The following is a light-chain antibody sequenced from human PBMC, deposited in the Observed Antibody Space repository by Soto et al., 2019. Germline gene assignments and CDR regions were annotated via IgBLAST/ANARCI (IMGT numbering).Light chain of an antibody. V-gene: IGKV3-15*01. CDR2: AAS. CDR1: QRISNT. CDR3: QHYNDWRWT. J-gene: IGKJ1*01. Sequence: EIGMTQSPATLSVAPGAGVTLSCRASQRISNTLAWYQPKPGQAPRLLNYAASPRATGVPARFSGSGYGTEFTLSISSLQSEDFAVNHCQHYNDWRWTFGQGTKVEIK.